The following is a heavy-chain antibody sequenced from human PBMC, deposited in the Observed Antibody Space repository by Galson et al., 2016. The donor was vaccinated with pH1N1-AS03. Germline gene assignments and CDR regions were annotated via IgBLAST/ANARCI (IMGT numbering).Heavy chain of an antibody. CDR3: ARAAPFDP. V-gene: IGHV1-18*04. J-gene: IGHJ5*02. Sequence: SVKVSCKASGYTFSNFGMSWVRQAPGQGLEWMGWIIPQNGNTQYAQRLEGRVTMTTDTSTSTAYMEVWSLTYDDTAVYYCARAAPFDPWGQGTLVIVSS. CDR1: GYTFSNFG. D-gene: IGHD2-15*01. CDR2: IIPQNGNT.